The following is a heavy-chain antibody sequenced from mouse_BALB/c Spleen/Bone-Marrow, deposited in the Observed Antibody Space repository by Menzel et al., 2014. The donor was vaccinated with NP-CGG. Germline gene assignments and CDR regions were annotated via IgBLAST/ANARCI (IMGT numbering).Heavy chain of an antibody. CDR3: ARSGCWDFDD. CDR1: GYTFTSYW. J-gene: IGHJ1*01. D-gene: IGHD3-1*01. V-gene: IGHV1S81*02. CDR2: INPSNGRT. Sequence: VKLMESGAELVKPGASVKLSCKASGYTFTSYWMHWVKQRPGQGLEWIGEINPSNGRTNYVEKFKSKATLSRDKSSSTVYMQLRTLAADDSSVCECARSGCWDFDDWGPGTTVTVSA.